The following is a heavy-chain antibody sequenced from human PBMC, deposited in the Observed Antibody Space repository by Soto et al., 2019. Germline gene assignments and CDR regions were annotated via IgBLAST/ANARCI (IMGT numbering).Heavy chain of an antibody. CDR2: IIPIFGTA. CDR3: ARESYCSGGSCYSEIDAFDI. V-gene: IGHV1-69*13. Sequence: VSSVKVSCKASGGTFISYAISWVRQAPGKGLEWMGGIIPIFGTANYAQKFQGRVTITADESTSTAYMELSSLRSEDTAVYYCARESYCSGGSCYSEIDAFDIWGQGTMVTVSS. CDR1: GGTFISYA. J-gene: IGHJ3*02. D-gene: IGHD2-15*01.